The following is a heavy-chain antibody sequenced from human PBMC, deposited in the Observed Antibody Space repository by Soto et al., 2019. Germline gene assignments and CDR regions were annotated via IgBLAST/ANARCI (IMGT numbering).Heavy chain of an antibody. CDR1: GYNFTGYY. D-gene: IGHD6-19*01. J-gene: IGHJ4*02. CDR2: ITPNSSDT. Sequence: QVQLVQSGAEVKKPGASVKVSCKTSGYNFTGYYIHWIRQAPGQGLEWMGWITPNSSDTSYSQDFQGRVTMTSDTSFTTAYVELTRLRSDDTAVYYCARREQWLENFDYWGQGTLVTVSA. CDR3: ARREQWLENFDY. V-gene: IGHV1-2*02.